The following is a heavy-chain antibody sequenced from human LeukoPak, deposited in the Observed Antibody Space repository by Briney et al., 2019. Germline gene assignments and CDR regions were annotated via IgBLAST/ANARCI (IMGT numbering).Heavy chain of an antibody. J-gene: IGHJ4*02. V-gene: IGHV3-7*05. CDR2: IKLDGSEK. Sequence: GGSLRLSCAASGFXFSNYWINWVRQAPGKGLEWVANIKLDGSEKYYVDSVKGRFTISRDNAKNSLYLQMNSLRAEDTAVYYCATQPGIAARDVDYWGQGTLVTVSS. CDR1: GFXFSNYW. D-gene: IGHD6-13*01. CDR3: ATQPGIAARDVDY.